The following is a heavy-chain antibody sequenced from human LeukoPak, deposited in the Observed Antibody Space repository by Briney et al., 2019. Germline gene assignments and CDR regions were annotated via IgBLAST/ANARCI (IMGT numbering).Heavy chain of an antibody. CDR3: AKDYYDSSGYYSPDY. J-gene: IGHJ4*02. D-gene: IGHD3-22*01. CDR2: ISGSGGST. V-gene: IGHV3-23*01. CDR1: GFTFRSYA. Sequence: PGGSLRLSCAASGFTFRSYAMSWVRQGPGKGLEWVSGISGSGGSTYYADSVKGRFTISRDNSKNTLRLQMNSLRAEDTAVYYCAKDYYDSSGYYSPDYWGQGTLVTVSS.